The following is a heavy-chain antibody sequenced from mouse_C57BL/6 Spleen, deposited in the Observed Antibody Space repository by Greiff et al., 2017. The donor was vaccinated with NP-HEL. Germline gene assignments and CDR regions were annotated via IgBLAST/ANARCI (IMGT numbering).Heavy chain of an antibody. J-gene: IGHJ3*01. CDR2: ISYDGSN. CDR3: VGGNFPFAY. D-gene: IGHD2-1*01. V-gene: IGHV3-6*01. CDR1: GYSITSGYY. Sequence: ESGPGLVKPSQSLSLTCSVTGYSITSGYYWNWIRQFPGNKLEWMGYISYDGSNNYNPSLKNRISITRDTSKNQFFLKLNSVTTEDTATYYCVGGNFPFAYWGQGTLVTVSA.